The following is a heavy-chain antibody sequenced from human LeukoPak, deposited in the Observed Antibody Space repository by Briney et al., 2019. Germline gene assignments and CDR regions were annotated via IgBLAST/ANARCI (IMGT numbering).Heavy chain of an antibody. Sequence: GSLRLSCAASGFTFSSYGMHWVRQAPGKGLEWVAVIWYDGSNKYYADSVKGRFTISRDNSKNTLYLQMNSLRAEDTAVYYCAKDLTTGTLSFDYWGQGTLVTVSS. CDR1: GFTFSSYG. V-gene: IGHV3-33*06. J-gene: IGHJ4*02. CDR3: AKDLTTGTLSFDY. CDR2: IWYDGSNK. D-gene: IGHD1-1*01.